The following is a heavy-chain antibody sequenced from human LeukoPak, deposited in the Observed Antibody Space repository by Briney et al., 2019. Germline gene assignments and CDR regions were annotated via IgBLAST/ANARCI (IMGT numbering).Heavy chain of an antibody. J-gene: IGHJ4*02. V-gene: IGHV1-2*04. Sequence: ASVKVSCKASGYTFTGYYMHWVRQAPGQGLEWMGWINPNSGGTNYAQKFQGWVTMTRDTSISTAYMELSRLRSDDTAVYYCARASEPIAAALLSVPYDYGGQGPLVPVS. CDR3: ARASEPIAAALLSVPYDY. CDR2: INPNSGGT. CDR1: GYTFTGYY. D-gene: IGHD6-13*01.